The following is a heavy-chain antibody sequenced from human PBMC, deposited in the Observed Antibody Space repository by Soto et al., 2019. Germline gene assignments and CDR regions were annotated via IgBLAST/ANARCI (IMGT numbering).Heavy chain of an antibody. CDR3: ARALNNYYDSSGYSGTQRNNWFDP. V-gene: IGHV4-59*12. Sequence: GLEWIGYIYYSGSTNYNPSLKSRVTISVDTSKNQFSLKLSSVTAADTAVYYCARALNNYYDSSGYSGTQRNNWFDPWGQGTLVTVSS. CDR2: IYYSGST. J-gene: IGHJ5*02. D-gene: IGHD3-22*01.